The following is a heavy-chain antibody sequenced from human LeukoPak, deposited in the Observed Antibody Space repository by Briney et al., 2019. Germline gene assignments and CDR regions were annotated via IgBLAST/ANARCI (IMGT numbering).Heavy chain of an antibody. V-gene: IGHV4-39*01. CDR1: GGSLSSSSYY. CDR2: IYYSGST. CDR3: ATPASYYDFWSGSQDAFDI. Sequence: SETLSLTCTVSGGSLSSSSYYWGWIRQPPGKGLEWIGSIYYSGSTYYNPSLKSRVTISVDTSKNQFSLKLSSVTAADTAVYYCATPASYYDFWSGSQDAFDIWGQGTMVTVSS. J-gene: IGHJ3*02. D-gene: IGHD3-3*01.